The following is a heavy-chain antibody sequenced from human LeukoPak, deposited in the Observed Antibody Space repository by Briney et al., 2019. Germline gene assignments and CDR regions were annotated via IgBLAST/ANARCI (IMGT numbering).Heavy chain of an antibody. V-gene: IGHV1-2*02. CDR2: VIPNNGGT. J-gene: IGHJ3*02. Sequence: ASVKVSCKASGYTFTVYYIHWLRQAPGQGLEWMGWVIPNNGGTNYAQNYQGRVTMTRDTSINTAYMELSSLTYDDTAVYYCARGVLLQGRGAFDIWGQGAMVTVSS. CDR3: ARGVLLQGRGAFDI. D-gene: IGHD3-10*01. CDR1: GYTFTVYY.